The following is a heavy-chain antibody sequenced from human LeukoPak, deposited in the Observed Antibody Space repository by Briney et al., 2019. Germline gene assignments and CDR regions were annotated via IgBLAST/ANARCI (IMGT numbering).Heavy chain of an antibody. V-gene: IGHV4-59*08. D-gene: IGHD4-17*01. J-gene: IGHJ4*02. Sequence: PSETLSLTCTVSGGSISSYYWSWIRQPPGKGLEWIGYINDSGRTNSNPSLKSRVTISVDTSKNQFSLKLSSVTAADTAVYYCARDLTTVTNGGFDSWGQGTLVTVSS. CDR2: INDSGRT. CDR1: GGSISSYY. CDR3: ARDLTTVTNGGFDS.